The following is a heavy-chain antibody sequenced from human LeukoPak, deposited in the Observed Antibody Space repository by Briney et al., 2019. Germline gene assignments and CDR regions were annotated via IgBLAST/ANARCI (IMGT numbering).Heavy chain of an antibody. V-gene: IGHV4-34*01. D-gene: IGHD1-26*01. J-gene: IGHJ4*02. CDR2: INHSGST. CDR1: GGSFSGYY. CDR3: ARRIVGAREFGFDY. Sequence: SETLSLTCAVYGGSFSGYYWSWIRQPPGKGLEWIGEINHSGSTNYNPSLKSRVTISVDTSKNQFSLKLSSVTAADTAVYYCARRIVGAREFGFDYWGQGTLVTVSS.